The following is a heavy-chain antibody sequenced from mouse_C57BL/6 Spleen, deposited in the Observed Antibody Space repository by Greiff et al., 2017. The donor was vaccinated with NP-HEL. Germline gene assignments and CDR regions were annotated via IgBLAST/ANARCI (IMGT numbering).Heavy chain of an antibody. CDR1: GYSITSGYY. D-gene: IGHD1-1*01. J-gene: IGHJ3*01. V-gene: IGHV3-6*01. CDR2: ISYDGSN. CDR3: ARRGIFTTNAWFAY. Sequence: EVKLMESGPGLVKPSQSLSLTCSVTGYSITSGYYWNWIRQFPGNKLEWMGYISYDGSNNYNPSLKNRISITRDTSKNQFFLKLNSVTTEDTATYYCARRGIFTTNAWFAYWGQGTLVTVSA.